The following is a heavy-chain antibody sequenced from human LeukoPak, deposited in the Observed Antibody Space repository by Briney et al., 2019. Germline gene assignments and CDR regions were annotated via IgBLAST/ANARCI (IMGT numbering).Heavy chain of an antibody. CDR3: ARDRGYSNFDY. CDR1: GFGFSNYW. CDR2: MNEDGSEK. J-gene: IGHJ4*02. Sequence: GGSLRLSCAASGFGFSNYWMSWVRQAPGKGLEWVANMNEDGSEKNYVDSVKGRFTISRDNAQDSLYLQMNSLRAEDTAVYYCARDRGYSNFDYWGQGTLLNVSS. D-gene: IGHD4-11*01. V-gene: IGHV3-7*01.